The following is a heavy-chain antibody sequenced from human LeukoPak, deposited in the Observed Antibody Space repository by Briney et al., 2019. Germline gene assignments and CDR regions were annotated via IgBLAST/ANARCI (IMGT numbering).Heavy chain of an antibody. CDR2: INPKSGGT. J-gene: IGHJ1*01. CDR1: GYTFTGYY. Sequence: GASVKVSCKASGYTFTGYYMHWVRQAPGQGLEWMGWINPKSGGTNYAQRFQGRITMTRDTSISTAYVELSRLRSDDTAVYFCAREKGEYHSDSNEFPDYFQYWGQGTLVTVSS. CDR3: AREKGEYHSDSNEFPDYFQY. V-gene: IGHV1-2*02. D-gene: IGHD3-22*01.